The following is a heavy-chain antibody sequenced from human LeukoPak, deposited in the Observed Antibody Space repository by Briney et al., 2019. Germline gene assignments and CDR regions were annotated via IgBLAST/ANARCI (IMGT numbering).Heavy chain of an antibody. D-gene: IGHD2-8*01. V-gene: IGHV4-59*01. CDR1: GGSFSSYY. CDR3: ARAKSAVYAINGFDY. CDR2: IYYSGST. J-gene: IGHJ4*02. Sequence: PSETLSLTCAVYGGSFSSYYWSWIRQPPGKGLEWIGYIYYSGSTNYNPSLKSRVTISVDTSKNQFSLKLSSVTAADTAVYYCARAKSAVYAINGFDYWGQGTLVTVSS.